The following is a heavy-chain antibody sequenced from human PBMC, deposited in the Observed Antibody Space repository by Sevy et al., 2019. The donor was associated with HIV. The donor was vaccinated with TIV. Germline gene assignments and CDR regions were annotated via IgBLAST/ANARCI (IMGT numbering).Heavy chain of an antibody. CDR2: FDPQDDEA. J-gene: IGHJ5*02. D-gene: IGHD2-15*01. V-gene: IGHV1-24*01. Sequence: ASVKVSCKVSGYTLTKLSMHWVRQAPGKGLEWMGYFDPQDDEALYSQKFQGRLTMTVDTSTDTAYMELSSLTSEDTAVYYCATVGLRYYSVSSQYQGDWFDPWGQGTLVTVSS. CDR1: GYTLTKLS. CDR3: ATVGLRYYSVSSQYQGDWFDP.